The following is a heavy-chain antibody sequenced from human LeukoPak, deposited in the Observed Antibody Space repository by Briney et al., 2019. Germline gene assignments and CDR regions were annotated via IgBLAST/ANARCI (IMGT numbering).Heavy chain of an antibody. CDR1: GFTFDDYA. V-gene: IGHV3-9*01. CDR3: AKDMGGVYYGSGSYQYYGMDV. D-gene: IGHD3-10*01. Sequence: GGSLRLSCAASGFTFDDYAMHWVRQAPGKGLEWGSGISWNSGSIGYADSVKGRFTISRDNAKNSLYLQMNSLRAEDTALYYCAKDMGGVYYGSGSYQYYGMDVWGQGTTVTVSS. CDR2: ISWNSGSI. J-gene: IGHJ6*02.